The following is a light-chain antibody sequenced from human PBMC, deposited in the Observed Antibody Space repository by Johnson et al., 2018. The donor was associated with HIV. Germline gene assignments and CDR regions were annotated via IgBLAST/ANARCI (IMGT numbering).Light chain of an antibody. Sequence: QSVLTQPPSVSAAPGQKVTISCSGTRSNIGDNFVSWYQHLPGTAPKLLVYDNSKRHSGIPDRFSATKSGTSATLGITGLQTGDEADYYCGTWGGVSGTGTKVTVL. CDR1: RSNIGDNF. J-gene: IGLJ1*01. CDR3: GTWGGV. CDR2: DNS. V-gene: IGLV1-51*01.